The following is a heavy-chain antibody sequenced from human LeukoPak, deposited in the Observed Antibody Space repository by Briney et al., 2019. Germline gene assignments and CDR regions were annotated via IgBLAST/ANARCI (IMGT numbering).Heavy chain of an antibody. D-gene: IGHD3-10*01. CDR2: MYYSGST. V-gene: IGHV4-39*01. J-gene: IGHJ4*02. CDR1: GGSLSGSSYY. CDR3: ARLGTYGSEGVDL. Sequence: PAETLSLTCTVSGGSLSGSSYYWGWIRQPPGMGLEWIGSMYYSGSTYYNPSLWSRVTISVDTSKNQFSLKLSSLTAADTAVYYCARLGTYGSEGVDLWRRGTLVTVSS.